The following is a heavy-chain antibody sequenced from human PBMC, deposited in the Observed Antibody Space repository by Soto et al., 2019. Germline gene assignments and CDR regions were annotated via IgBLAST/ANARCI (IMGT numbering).Heavy chain of an antibody. CDR3: ARVSRDPDYFDP. CDR1: SGAIGSGYW. D-gene: IGHD4-17*01. V-gene: IGHV4-4*02. CDR2: IYHSGGT. Sequence: SYTLSLTSGVSSGAIGSGYWWNWVRQPPGKGLQWIGEIYHSGGTNYNPSLKSRVSISVDKSKSLFSLNLRSVTAADTAVYYCARVSRDPDYFDPWGQGTQVTVSS. J-gene: IGHJ5*02.